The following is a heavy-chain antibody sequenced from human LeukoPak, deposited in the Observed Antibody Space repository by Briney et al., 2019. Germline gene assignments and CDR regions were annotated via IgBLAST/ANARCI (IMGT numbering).Heavy chain of an antibody. Sequence: SETLSPTCAVSGGSISSPNWWTWVRQPPGKGLEWIGEVYHTGSTNYNPSLKSRVTISVDKSNNQFSLKLTSVTAADTAVYYCASRHDSGPYWGQGTLVTVSS. CDR3: ASRHDSGPY. CDR2: VYHTGST. CDR1: GGSISSPNW. J-gene: IGHJ4*02. V-gene: IGHV4-4*02. D-gene: IGHD4-17*01.